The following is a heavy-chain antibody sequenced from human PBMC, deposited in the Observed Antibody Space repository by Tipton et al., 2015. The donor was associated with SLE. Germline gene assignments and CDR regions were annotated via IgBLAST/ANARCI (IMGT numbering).Heavy chain of an antibody. V-gene: IGHV4-59*12. CDR3: AREYYYDSSGYPSHYYYGMDV. Sequence: TLSLTCTVSGGSISSYYWSWIRQPPGKGLEWIGYIYYSGSTNYNPSLKSRVTISVDTSKNQFSLKLSSVTAADTAVYYCAREYYYDSSGYPSHYYYGMDVWGQGTTVTVSS. CDR1: GGSISSYY. J-gene: IGHJ6*02. CDR2: IYYSGST. D-gene: IGHD3-22*01.